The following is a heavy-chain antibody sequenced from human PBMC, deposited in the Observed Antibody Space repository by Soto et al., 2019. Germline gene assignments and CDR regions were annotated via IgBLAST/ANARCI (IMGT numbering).Heavy chain of an antibody. CDR3: ARAHYYCGGDCYRPWFDP. J-gene: IGHJ5*02. D-gene: IGHD2-21*02. CDR1: GYSFTSYW. V-gene: IGHV5-51*01. CDR2: IYPGDSDT. Sequence: PGESLKISCKGSGYSFTSYWIGWVRQMPGKGLEWMGIIYPGDSDTRYSPSFQGQVTISADKSISTAYLQWSSLKASDTAMYYCARAHYYCGGDCYRPWFDPWGQGTLVTVSS.